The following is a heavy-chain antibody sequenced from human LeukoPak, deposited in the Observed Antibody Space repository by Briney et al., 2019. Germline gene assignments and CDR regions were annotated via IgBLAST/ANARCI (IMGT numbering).Heavy chain of an antibody. CDR1: GFTFSSYE. D-gene: IGHD4-17*01. Sequence: GGSLRLSCAASGFTFSSYEMNWVRQAPGKGLEWVSYISSSGSTIYCADSVKGRFTISRDNAKNSLYLQMNSLRAEDTAVYYCAGTVWRIDAFDIWGQGTMVTVSS. J-gene: IGHJ3*02. CDR2: ISSSGSTI. V-gene: IGHV3-48*03. CDR3: AGTVWRIDAFDI.